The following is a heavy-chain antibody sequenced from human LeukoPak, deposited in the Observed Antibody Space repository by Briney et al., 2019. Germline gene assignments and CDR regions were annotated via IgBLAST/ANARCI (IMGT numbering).Heavy chain of an antibody. CDR3: ATVLYYYDSSGYYRPDAFDI. V-gene: IGHV4-30-4*01. J-gene: IGHJ3*02. D-gene: IGHD3-22*01. CDR2: IYYSGST. CDR1: GGSISSGDYY. Sequence: SQTLSLTCTVSGGSISSGDYYWSWICQPPGKGLEWIGYIYYSGSTYYNPSLKSRVTISVDTSKNQFSLKLSSVTAADTAVYYCATVLYYYDSSGYYRPDAFDIWGQGTMVTVSS.